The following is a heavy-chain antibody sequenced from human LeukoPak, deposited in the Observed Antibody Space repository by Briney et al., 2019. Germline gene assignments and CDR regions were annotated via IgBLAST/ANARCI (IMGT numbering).Heavy chain of an antibody. CDR1: GFTFITYI. CDR2: ISSDGSNK. Sequence: PGRSLRLSCAASGFTFITYILHWLRQAPGKGLEWVAVISSDGSNKYYADSVKGRFTISRDNSKNTLYLQMNSLRAEDTAVYYCARDALKWGQGTLVTVSS. CDR3: ARDALK. J-gene: IGHJ4*02. V-gene: IGHV3-30-3*01.